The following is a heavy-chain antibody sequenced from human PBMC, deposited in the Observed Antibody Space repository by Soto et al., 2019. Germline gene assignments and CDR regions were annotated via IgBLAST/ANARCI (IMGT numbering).Heavy chain of an antibody. D-gene: IGHD4-17*01. CDR1: GGSISSGDYY. J-gene: IGHJ6*02. CDR2: IYYSGST. CDR3: ARDMGDYELRDYYYGMDV. V-gene: IGHV4-30-4*01. Sequence: SETLSLTCTVSGGSISSGDYYWSWIRQPPGKGLEWIGYIYYSGSTYYNPSLKSRVTISVDTSKNQFSLKLSSVTAADTAVYYCARDMGDYELRDYYYGMDVWGQGTTVTVSS.